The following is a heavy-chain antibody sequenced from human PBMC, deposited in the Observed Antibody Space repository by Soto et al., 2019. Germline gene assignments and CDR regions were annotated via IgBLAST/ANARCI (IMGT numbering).Heavy chain of an antibody. J-gene: IGHJ3*01. D-gene: IGHD3-10*01. V-gene: IGHV3-49*03. CDR1: GFTFGDHA. CDR2: IRSKASGGTT. Sequence: EVQLVESGGDLVQPGRSLRLSCTTSGFTFGDHAMSWLRQAPGKGLEWISFIRSKASGGTTEYAASVKGRFSISRDDSTSVAYLQMNSLPTEDTAVYYFTRALFGVRAFDVWGQGTMVIVS. CDR3: TRALFGVRAFDV.